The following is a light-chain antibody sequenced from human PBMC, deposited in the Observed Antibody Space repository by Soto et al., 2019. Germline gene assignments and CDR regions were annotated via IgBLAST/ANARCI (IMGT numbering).Light chain of an antibody. J-gene: IGKJ5*01. Sequence: EIVLTQSPGTLSLSPGERATLSCRASQSVSSSYLAWYQQKPGQAPRLLIYGASSRATGIPDRFSGSGSGTDFTLTISSLEPEDFAVYYCQQRSNLVSFGPGTRLEIK. V-gene: IGKV3D-20*02. CDR2: GAS. CDR3: QQRSNLVS. CDR1: QSVSSSY.